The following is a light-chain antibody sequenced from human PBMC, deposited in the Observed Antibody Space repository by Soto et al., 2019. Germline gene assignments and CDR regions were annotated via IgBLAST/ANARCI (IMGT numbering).Light chain of an antibody. V-gene: IGLV2-14*01. CDR1: SSDVGGYNY. J-gene: IGLJ1*01. Sequence: QSALTQPASVSGSPGQSITISCTGTSSDVGGYNYVSWYQQHPGKAPKLMIYDVSYRPSGVSNRFSGSNSGNTASLTISGLQAEDEDEYYCSSYTSSSTYVFGTGTKVTVL. CDR3: SSYTSSSTYV. CDR2: DVS.